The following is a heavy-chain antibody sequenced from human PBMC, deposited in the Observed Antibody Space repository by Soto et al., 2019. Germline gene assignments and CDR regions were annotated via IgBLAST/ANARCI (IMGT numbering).Heavy chain of an antibody. CDR2: FSGSGGST. V-gene: IGHV3-23*01. CDR3: AKGYCSTTSCSRGYFDY. D-gene: IGHD2-2*01. J-gene: IGHJ4*02. CDR1: GFTFSSYA. Sequence: GGSLRLSCAASGFTFSSYAMSWVRQAPGKGLEWVSGFSGSGGSTYYADSVKGRFTISRDKSKNTLYLQMNSLRAEDTAVYYCAKGYCSTTSCSRGYFDYWGQGTLVTVSS.